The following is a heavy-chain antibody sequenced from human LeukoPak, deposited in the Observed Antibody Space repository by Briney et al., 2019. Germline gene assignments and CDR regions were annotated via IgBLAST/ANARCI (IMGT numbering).Heavy chain of an antibody. CDR1: GASISSYY. V-gene: IGHV4-4*07. CDR3: ARDLSGSLYFDY. D-gene: IGHD3-10*01. J-gene: IGHJ4*02. CDR2: LYISGST. Sequence: SETLSLTCTVSGASISSYYYNWIRQTAGRGLEWIGRLYISGSTDYNPSLKSRVTISVDTTNNQFSLNLNSVTAADTAVYFCARDLSGSLYFDYWGQGVLVTVSS.